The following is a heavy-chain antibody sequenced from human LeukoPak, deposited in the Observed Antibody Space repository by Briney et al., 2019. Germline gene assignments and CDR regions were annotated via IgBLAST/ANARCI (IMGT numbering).Heavy chain of an antibody. J-gene: IGHJ4*02. CDR1: GGSFSSYY. D-gene: IGHD3-16*01. V-gene: IGHV4-4*07. CDR3: ARAGDRTSPIDH. Sequence: SETLSLTCTVSGGSFSSYYWNWIRQPAGKGLEWIGRIYTSWSTNYNPSLKSRVPMSVDTSKSQFSLKLNSVTAADTAVYYCARAGDRTSPIDHWGQGTLVTVSS. CDR2: IYTSWST.